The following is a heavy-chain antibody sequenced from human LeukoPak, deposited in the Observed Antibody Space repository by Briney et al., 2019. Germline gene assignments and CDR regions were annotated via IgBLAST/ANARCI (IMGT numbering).Heavy chain of an antibody. Sequence: SVKVSCKASGYTFTGYYMHWVRQAPGQGLEWMGRIIPILGIANYAQKFQGRVTITADKSTSTAYMELSSLRSEDTAVYYCARDGSGSYYFDYWGQGTLVTVSS. V-gene: IGHV1-69*04. J-gene: IGHJ4*02. CDR3: ARDGSGSYYFDY. CDR2: IIPILGIA. CDR1: GYTFTGYY. D-gene: IGHD1-26*01.